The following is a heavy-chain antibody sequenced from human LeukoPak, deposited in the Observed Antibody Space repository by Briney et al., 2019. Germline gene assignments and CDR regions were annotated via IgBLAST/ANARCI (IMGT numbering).Heavy chain of an antibody. D-gene: IGHD1-26*01. J-gene: IGHJ4*02. CDR3: ARGGDFDY. CDR1: GFTFSYYG. V-gene: IGHV3-30*19. Sequence: PGGSLRLSCAASGFTFSYYGMHWVRQAPGKGLEWVAVISYDGSNKYYADSVKGRFTISRDNSKNTLYLQMNSLRAEDTAVYYCARGGDFDYWGQGTLVTVSS. CDR2: ISYDGSNK.